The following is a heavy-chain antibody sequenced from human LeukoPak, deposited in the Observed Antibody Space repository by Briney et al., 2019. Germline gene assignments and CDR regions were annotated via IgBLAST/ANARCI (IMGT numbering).Heavy chain of an antibody. V-gene: IGHV4-39*01. CDR3: ARISIVVVPAYFDY. D-gene: IGHD2-2*01. J-gene: IGHJ4*02. CDR2: IYYSGST. CDR1: GGSISSRSYQ. Sequence: PSETLSLTCTVSGGSISSRSYQWGWIRQPPGKGLEWIGSIYYSGSTYYNPSLKSRVTVSVDTSKNQFSLKLSSVTAADTAVYYCARISIVVVPAYFDYWGQGTLVTVSS.